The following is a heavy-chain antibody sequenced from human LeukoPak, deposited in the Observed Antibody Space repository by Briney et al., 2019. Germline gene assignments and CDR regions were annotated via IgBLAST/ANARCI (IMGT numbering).Heavy chain of an antibody. V-gene: IGHV1-69*05. Sequence: SGKVSCKAAGGAFTSNAISWERQAPGPGLGWMGGSTPKLGTANYAQKCQGRVTITTDESTGTSHMERSSLRSEDTAVYYCARAGMATIWCAFDIWGQGTMVTVSS. J-gene: IGHJ3*02. D-gene: IGHD5-24*01. CDR2: STPKLGTA. CDR1: GGAFTSNA. CDR3: ARAGMATIWCAFDI.